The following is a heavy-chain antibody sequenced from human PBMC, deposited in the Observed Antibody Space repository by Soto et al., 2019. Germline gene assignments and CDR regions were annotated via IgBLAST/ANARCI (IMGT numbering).Heavy chain of an antibody. CDR1: GFSFSDYY. Sequence: QRLSCAASGFSFSDYYMSWIRQPPGKGLEWVSYISKSGSIIHYADSVKGRFTISRDNAKNSLYLQMNSLRAEDTALYYCARDLSPYSDYYDESSSETWFDPWGQGTLVTVSS. V-gene: IGHV3-11*01. D-gene: IGHD3-22*01. J-gene: IGHJ5*02. CDR3: ARDLSPYSDYYDESSSETWFDP. CDR2: ISKSGSII.